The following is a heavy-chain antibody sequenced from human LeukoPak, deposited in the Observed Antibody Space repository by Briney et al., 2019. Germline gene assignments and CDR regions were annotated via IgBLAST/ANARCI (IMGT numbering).Heavy chain of an antibody. CDR2: IHPGRGDT. J-gene: IGHJ4*02. CDR3: ARDHNWGPHY. D-gene: IGHD7-27*01. V-gene: IGHV1-2*02. CDR1: GYTFTDHY. Sequence: ASVKVSCKALGYTFTDHYFHWLRQAPGQGIGWMGWIHPGRGDTNIAQKFQGRVSLTRDMSISTAYMELSRLTSDDTAVYYCARDHNWGPHYWGQGTLVSVSS.